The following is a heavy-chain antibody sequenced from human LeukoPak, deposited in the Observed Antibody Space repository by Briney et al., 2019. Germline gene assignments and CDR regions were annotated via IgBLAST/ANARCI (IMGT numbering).Heavy chain of an antibody. J-gene: IGHJ6*02. CDR1: GFTFSNSA. D-gene: IGHD1-14*01. Sequence: GGSLRLSCAASGFTFSNSAMTWVRQAPGKGLDWVSAINGDGGRTYHADSVKGRFTISRDNSKNTLYLQMNSLRVEDTAVYYCAKDIKRTNYYYYGMGAWGQGTTVTVSS. CDR3: AKDIKRTNYYYYGMGA. V-gene: IGHV3-23*01. CDR2: INGDGGRT.